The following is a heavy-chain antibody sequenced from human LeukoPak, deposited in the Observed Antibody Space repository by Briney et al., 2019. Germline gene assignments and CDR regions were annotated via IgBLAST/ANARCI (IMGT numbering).Heavy chain of an antibody. J-gene: IGHJ4*02. V-gene: IGHV4-39*07. Sequence: ASETLSLTCTVSGGSISSSSYYWGWIRQPPGKGLEWIGSIYYSGSTYYNPSLKSRVTISVDTSKNQFSLKLSSVTAADTAVYYCARDPLRFLDGNFDYWGQGTLVTVSS. CDR2: IYYSGST. D-gene: IGHD3-3*01. CDR1: GGSISSSSYY. CDR3: ARDPLRFLDGNFDY.